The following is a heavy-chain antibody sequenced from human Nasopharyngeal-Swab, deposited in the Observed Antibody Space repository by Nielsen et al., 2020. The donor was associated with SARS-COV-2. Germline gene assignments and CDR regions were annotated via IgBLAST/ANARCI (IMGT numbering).Heavy chain of an antibody. CDR1: GFTFRDYY. D-gene: IGHD6-19*01. Sequence: GESLKISCAASGFTFRDYYMAWIRQAPGKGLEWVSYISTSGTTTDSADSVKGRFTISRDNANNSLYLQMNSLRAEDTAVYYCARNPPGIAVAGYYYYYGMDVWGQGTTVTVSS. CDR2: ISTSGTTT. V-gene: IGHV3-11*04. CDR3: ARNPPGIAVAGYYYYYGMDV. J-gene: IGHJ6*02.